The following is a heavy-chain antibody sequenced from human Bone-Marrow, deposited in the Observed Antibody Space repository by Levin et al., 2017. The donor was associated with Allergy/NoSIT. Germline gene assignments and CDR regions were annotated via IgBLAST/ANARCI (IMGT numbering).Heavy chain of an antibody. Sequence: PGGSLRLSCAASGFTFSSYAMNWVRQAPGKGLEWVSALSESGDNTFNADSVKGRFTISRDNSRNTLYLQMNSLRAEDSAIYYCVANVDTAMFDYWGQGTLVTVSS. V-gene: IGHV3-23*01. CDR1: GFTFSSYA. J-gene: IGHJ4*02. CDR2: LSESGDNT. CDR3: VANVDTAMFDY. D-gene: IGHD5-18*01.